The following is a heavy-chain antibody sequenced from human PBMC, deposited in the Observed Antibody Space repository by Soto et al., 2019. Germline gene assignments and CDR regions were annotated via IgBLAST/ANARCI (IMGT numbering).Heavy chain of an antibody. CDR1: GATLSSGGYF. CDR2: IYYSGGT. Sequence: SETLSLTCTVSGATLSSGGYFYTWVRQPPGKGLEWLGYIYYSGGTNYIPSLKSRVTISLDKSKSQFSLRLISVTAADTAVYYCTREQSDDNYFDPWGQGTLVTVYS. J-gene: IGHJ5*02. D-gene: IGHD6-19*01. CDR3: TREQSDDNYFDP. V-gene: IGHV4-61*08.